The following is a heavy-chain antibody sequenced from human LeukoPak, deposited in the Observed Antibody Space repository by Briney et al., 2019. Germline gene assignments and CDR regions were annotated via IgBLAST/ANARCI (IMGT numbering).Heavy chain of an antibody. J-gene: IGHJ3*02. D-gene: IGHD5-24*01. Sequence: SETLSLTCTVSGDSINIYYWNWIRQPPGKGLEWIGYIYYSGRTDYNPSLKSRVTISVDTSKHQFSMKLKSVTAADTAVYFCARGRWLPNAFDNWGQGTMVTVLS. CDR2: IYYSGRT. CDR3: ARGRWLPNAFDN. CDR1: GDSINIYY. V-gene: IGHV4-59*01.